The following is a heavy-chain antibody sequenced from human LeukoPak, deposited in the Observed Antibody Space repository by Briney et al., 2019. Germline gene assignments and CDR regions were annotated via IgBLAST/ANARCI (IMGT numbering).Heavy chain of an antibody. CDR2: INPNSGGT. CDR1: GYTFTGYY. CDR3: ARGAGSGSPIDY. V-gene: IGHV1-2*02. Sequence: ASVKVSCKASGYTFTGYYMHWVRQAPGQGLEWMGWINPNSGGTNYAQKFQGRVTMTRDTSISTAYMEPSRLRSDDTAVYYCARGAGSGSPIDYWGQGTLVTVSS. D-gene: IGHD3-10*01. J-gene: IGHJ4*02.